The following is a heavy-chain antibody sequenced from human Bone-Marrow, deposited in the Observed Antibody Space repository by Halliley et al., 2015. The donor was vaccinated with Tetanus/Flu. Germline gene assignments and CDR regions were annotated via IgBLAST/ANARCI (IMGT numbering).Heavy chain of an antibody. CDR3: ARAGRDSNYGMDV. J-gene: IGHJ6*02. Sequence: LEWIGFIYYRGSPYYNPSLRGRLSLSVDTSKNHFSLKLTSGTAADTAFYYCARAGRDSNYGMDVWGQGTTVTVSS. CDR2: IYYRGSP. D-gene: IGHD1-1*01. V-gene: IGHV4-31*02.